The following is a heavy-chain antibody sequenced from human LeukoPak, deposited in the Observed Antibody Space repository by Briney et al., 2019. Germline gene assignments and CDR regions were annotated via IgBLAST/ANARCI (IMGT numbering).Heavy chain of an antibody. Sequence: ASVKVSCKASGYTFTDYYMHWVRQVPGQGLEWMGWMNPNSGGTNYAQRFQGRVTMTRDTSIGTAYMELSRLGSDDTAVYYCARGQTVVSSTPGGYWGQGTLVTVSS. CDR1: GYTFTDYY. J-gene: IGHJ4*02. CDR3: ARGQTVVSSTPGGY. V-gene: IGHV1-2*02. CDR2: MNPNSGGT. D-gene: IGHD2-15*01.